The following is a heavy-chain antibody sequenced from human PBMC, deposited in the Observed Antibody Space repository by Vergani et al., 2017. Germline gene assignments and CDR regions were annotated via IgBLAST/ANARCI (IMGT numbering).Heavy chain of an antibody. V-gene: IGHV4-61*02. D-gene: IGHD1-26*01. CDR1: GGSISSADYY. J-gene: IGHJ4*02. CDR2: IYYSGRT. CDR3: ARDSAVGGTFDS. Sequence: QVQLQESGPGLVKPSQTLSLTCSVSGGSISSADYYWTWIRQPAGEGLEWIGRIYYSGRTDYNPSLESRVTISVDTSKNTFSLKLNSVTAADTAIYYCARDSAVGGTFDSWGQGTLVSVSS.